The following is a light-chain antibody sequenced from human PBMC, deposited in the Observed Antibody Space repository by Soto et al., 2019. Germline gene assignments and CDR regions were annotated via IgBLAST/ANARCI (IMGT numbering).Light chain of an antibody. Sequence: QSVLTQPASVSGSPGQSITISCTGTSSDVGRYNYVSWYQQLPGKAPKVIIYDVAERPSGVSNRFSGSKSGNTASLSISGLQAEDEADYYCLSYTTSSTWVFGGGTKLTVL. V-gene: IGLV2-14*03. CDR2: DVA. J-gene: IGLJ3*02. CDR1: SSDVGRYNY. CDR3: LSYTTSSTWV.